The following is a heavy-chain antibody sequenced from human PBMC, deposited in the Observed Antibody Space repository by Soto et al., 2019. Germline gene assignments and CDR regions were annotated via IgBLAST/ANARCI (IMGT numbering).Heavy chain of an antibody. J-gene: IGHJ6*02. D-gene: IGHD3-10*01. CDR3: ARARYYYGSGSYYGMDV. CDR2: INHSGST. Sequence: SETLSLTCTVSGGSISSYYWSWIRQPPGKGLEWIGEINHSGSTNYNPSLKSRVTISVDTSKNQFSLKLSSVTAADTAVYYCARARYYYGSGSYYGMDVWGQGTTVTVSS. CDR1: GGSISSYY. V-gene: IGHV4-34*01.